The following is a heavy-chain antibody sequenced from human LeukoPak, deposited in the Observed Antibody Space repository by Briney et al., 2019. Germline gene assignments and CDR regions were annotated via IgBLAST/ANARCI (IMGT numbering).Heavy chain of an antibody. CDR1: GGTFSSYA. D-gene: IGHD1-20*01. J-gene: IGHJ4*02. CDR2: IIPIFGTA. V-gene: IGHV1-69*05. Sequence: ASVKVSCKASGGTFSSYAISWVRQAPGQGLEWMGGIIPIFGTANYAQKFQGRVTITTDESTSTAYMELSSLRSEDTAVHYCAREGNWNDVHWGQGTLVTVSS. CDR3: AREGNWNDVH.